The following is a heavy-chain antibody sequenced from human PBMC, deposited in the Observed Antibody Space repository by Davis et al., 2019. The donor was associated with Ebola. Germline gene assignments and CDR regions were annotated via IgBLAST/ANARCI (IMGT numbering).Heavy chain of an antibody. V-gene: IGHV3-11*01. CDR2: IGSSGSRT. CDR3: AKHTGTVTHDFDH. J-gene: IGHJ4*02. Sequence: PGGSLRLSCAASGFTFSDYYMSWMRQAPGKRLEWISYIGSSGSRTEYADSVRGRFTISRDNAKNSLYLQMNSLRAEDTAVYYCAKHTGTVTHDFDHWGQGTLVTVSS. CDR1: GFTFSDYY. D-gene: IGHD4-17*01.